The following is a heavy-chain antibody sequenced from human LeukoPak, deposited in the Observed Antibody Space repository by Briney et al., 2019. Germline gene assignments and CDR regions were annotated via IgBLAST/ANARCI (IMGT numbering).Heavy chain of an antibody. CDR1: GGSISSYY. J-gene: IGHJ4*02. CDR2: IYYSGST. Sequence: SETLSLTCTVSGGSISSYYWSWIRQHPGKGLEWIGYIYYSGSTNYNPSLKSRVTISVDTSKDQFSLKLSSVTAADTAVYYCARVLIGGVRGVIRRVDYWGQGTLVTVSS. V-gene: IGHV4-59*01. CDR3: ARVLIGGVRGVIRRVDY. D-gene: IGHD3-10*01.